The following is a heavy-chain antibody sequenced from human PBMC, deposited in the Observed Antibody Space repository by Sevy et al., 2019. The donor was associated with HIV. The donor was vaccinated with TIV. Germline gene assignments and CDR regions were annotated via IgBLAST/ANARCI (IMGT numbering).Heavy chain of an antibody. CDR3: ARNTGFAYGDNWFDP. V-gene: IGHV3-20*04. CDR1: GFTFENYG. CDR2: MNWNGGTK. D-gene: IGHD5-12*01. J-gene: IGHJ5*02. Sequence: GGSLRLSCAVSGFTFENYGMSWVRQAPGKGLEWVTGMNWNGGTKNCVDSVKGRFTISRDNAKNSLNLQMDSLRVEDTAVYYCARNTGFAYGDNWFDPWGQGTLVTVSS.